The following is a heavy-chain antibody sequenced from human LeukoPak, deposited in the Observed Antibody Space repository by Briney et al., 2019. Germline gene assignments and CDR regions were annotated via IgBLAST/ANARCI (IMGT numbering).Heavy chain of an antibody. Sequence: SGPTLVNPTQTLTLTCSFSGFSLSTSGMCVSWIRQPPGKALEWLARIDWDDDKYYSTSLKTRLTISKGTSKNQVVLTMTNTDPVDTATYYCARIYRYCSTTSCYVPDYWGQGTLVTVSS. CDR2: IDWDDDK. V-gene: IGHV2-70*11. CDR1: GFSLSTSGMC. CDR3: ARIYRYCSTTSCYVPDY. J-gene: IGHJ4*02. D-gene: IGHD2-2*01.